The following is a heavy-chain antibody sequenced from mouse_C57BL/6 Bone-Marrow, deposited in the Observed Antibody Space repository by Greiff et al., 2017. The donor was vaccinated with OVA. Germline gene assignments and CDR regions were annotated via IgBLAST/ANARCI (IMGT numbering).Heavy chain of an antibody. CDR1: GFTFSDFY. CDR3: ARDARGAWFAY. Sequence: EVKLVESGGGLVQSGRSLRLSCATSGFTFSDFYMEWVRQAPGKGLEWIAASRNKANDYTTEYSASVKGRFIVSRDTSQSILYLQMNALRAEDTAIYYCARDARGAWFAYWGQGTLVTVSA. CDR2: SRNKANDYTT. V-gene: IGHV7-1*01. J-gene: IGHJ3*01.